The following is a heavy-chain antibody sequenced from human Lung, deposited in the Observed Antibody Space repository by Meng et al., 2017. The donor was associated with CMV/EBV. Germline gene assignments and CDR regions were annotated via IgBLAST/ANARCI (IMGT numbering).Heavy chain of an antibody. CDR1: GGSISSPPHY. CDR2: FYYSGTT. D-gene: IGHD3-3*01. V-gene: IGHV4-39*07. CDR3: ARQYIQGSGFLWLNDL. Sequence: SXSXSLXCTVSGGSISSPPHYWGWVRQPPGNAWQWIGSFYYSGTTYYNPSLESRVTISVDTSKNQFSLKLISVTAADRAVCYCARQYIQGSGFLWLNDLXGRGXLVTVSS. J-gene: IGHJ2*01.